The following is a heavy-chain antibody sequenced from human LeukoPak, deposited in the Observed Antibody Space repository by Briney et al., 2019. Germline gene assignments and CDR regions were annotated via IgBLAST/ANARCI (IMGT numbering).Heavy chain of an antibody. J-gene: IGHJ3*02. CDR1: GFTFSSYG. CDR3: AKSRSAYPRVDGFDM. CDR2: ISSRSSYI. D-gene: IGHD3-3*01. Sequence: GGSLRLSCAASGFTFSSYGMNWVRQAPGKGLEWVSSISSRSSYINYADSVKGRFTISRDNAKNSLYLQMNSLRAEDTALYYCAKSRSAYPRVDGFDMWGQGTMVTVSS. V-gene: IGHV3-21*04.